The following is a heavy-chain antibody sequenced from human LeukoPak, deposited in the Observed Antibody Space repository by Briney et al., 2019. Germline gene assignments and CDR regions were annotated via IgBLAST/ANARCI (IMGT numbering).Heavy chain of an antibody. CDR1: GYTFTGYY. Sequence: ASVKVSCKASGYTFTGYYMHWVRQAPGQGLEWMGRINPNSGGTNYAKKFQGRVTMTRDTSISTAYMELSRLRSDDTAVYYCARDPVRIQLWTRYYYYYMDVWGKGTTVTVSS. CDR3: ARDPVRIQLWTRYYYYYMDV. V-gene: IGHV1-2*06. D-gene: IGHD5-18*01. J-gene: IGHJ6*03. CDR2: INPNSGGT.